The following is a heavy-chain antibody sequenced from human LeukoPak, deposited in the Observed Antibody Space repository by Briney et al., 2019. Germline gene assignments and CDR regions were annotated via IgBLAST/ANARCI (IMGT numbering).Heavy chain of an antibody. J-gene: IGHJ4*02. D-gene: IGHD3-9*01. Sequence: SETLSLTCAVSGGSFSGYYWSWIRQPPGKGLEWIGEINHSGSTNYNPSLKSRVTISVDTSKNQFSLKLSSVTAADTAVYYCARGYHYDILTGYYGSFDYWGQGTLVTVSS. CDR1: GGSFSGYY. V-gene: IGHV4-34*01. CDR3: ARGYHYDILTGYYGSFDY. CDR2: INHSGST.